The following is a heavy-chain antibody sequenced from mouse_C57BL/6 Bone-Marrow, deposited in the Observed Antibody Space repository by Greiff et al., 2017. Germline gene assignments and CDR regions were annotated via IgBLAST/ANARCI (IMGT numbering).Heavy chain of an antibody. D-gene: IGHD2-2*01. CDR1: GFTFSSYA. CDR3: AGGYLYAMDY. CDR2: LSDGGSYT. V-gene: IGHV5-4*01. J-gene: IGHJ4*01. Sequence: EVQLQESGGGLVKPGGSLKLSCAASGFTFSSYAMSWVRQTPEKRLEWVATLSDGGSYTYYPDNGKGRFTISRDNAKNNLYLQMSHLKSEDTAIYYCAGGYLYAMDYWGQGTSVTVSS.